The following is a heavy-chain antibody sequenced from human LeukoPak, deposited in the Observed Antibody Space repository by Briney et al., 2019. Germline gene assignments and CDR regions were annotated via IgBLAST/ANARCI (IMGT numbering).Heavy chain of an antibody. CDR2: ISSSSGTI. D-gene: IGHD3-10*01. J-gene: IGHJ5*02. CDR1: GFTFSSYS. CDR3: ARGPYNRGVIIIPRWWFDP. V-gene: IGHV3-48*01. Sequence: GGSLRLSCAASGFTFSSYSMNWIRQAPGKGLEWVSYISSSSGTIYYADSVKGRFTISRDNAKNSLYLQMNSLRAEDTAVYYCARGPYNRGVIIIPRWWFDPWGQGTLVTVSS.